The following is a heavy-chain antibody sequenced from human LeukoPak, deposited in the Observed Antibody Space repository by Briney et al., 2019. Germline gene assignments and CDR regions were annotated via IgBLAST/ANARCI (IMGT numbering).Heavy chain of an antibody. D-gene: IGHD2-21*01. CDR3: AKFLPTHIVVANYYFDY. Sequence: GGTLRFSCAASAFTFSSNAMSWVRPAPGNGLKWGLTPSGGGGSTYYADPVKGRFTIARDNSKTTLDLRMNSLRAEDTAVYYCAKFLPTHIVVANYYFDYWGQGTLVTVSS. V-gene: IGHV3-23*01. J-gene: IGHJ4*02. CDR2: PSGGGGST. CDR1: AFTFSSNA.